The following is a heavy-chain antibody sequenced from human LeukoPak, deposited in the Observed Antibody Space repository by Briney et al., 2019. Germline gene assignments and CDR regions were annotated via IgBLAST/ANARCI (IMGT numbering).Heavy chain of an antibody. CDR2: IRYDGSNK. J-gene: IGHJ4*02. D-gene: IGHD3-16*01. Sequence: GGSLRLSCAASGFTFSSYGMHWVREAPGKGLEWVAFIRYDGSNKYYADSVKGRFTISRDNSKNTLYLQMNSLRAEGTAVYYCATGGAQYYDYWGQGTVVTVSS. V-gene: IGHV3-30*02. CDR3: ATGGAQYYDY. CDR1: GFTFSSYG.